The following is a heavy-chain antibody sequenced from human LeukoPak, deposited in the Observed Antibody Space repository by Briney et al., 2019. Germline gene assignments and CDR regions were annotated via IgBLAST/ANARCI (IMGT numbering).Heavy chain of an antibody. CDR3: ARDTTPYVSSGYYYIY. Sequence: ASVKVSCKASGYTFTSYGISWVRQAPGQGLEWMGWISAYNGNTNYAQKLQGRVTMTTDTSTSTAYMELGSLRSDDTAVYYCARDTTPYVSSGYYYIYWGQGTLVTVSS. D-gene: IGHD3-22*01. J-gene: IGHJ4*02. CDR2: ISAYNGNT. V-gene: IGHV1-18*01. CDR1: GYTFTSYG.